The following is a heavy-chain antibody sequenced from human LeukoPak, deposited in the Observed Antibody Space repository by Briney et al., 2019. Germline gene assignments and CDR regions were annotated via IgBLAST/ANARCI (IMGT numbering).Heavy chain of an antibody. CDR2: ISTSGRHT. CDR3: ARNGLDLHY. Sequence: PGGSLSLSCAASGLTLNNYDFVWVRQAPGKGREWVSYISTSGRHTQYSDSVRGRFTLSRDNGGNTLFLQMSSLRADDTAVYYFARNGLDLHYWGQGTLVTVAS. J-gene: IGHJ4*02. CDR1: GLTLNNYD. V-gene: IGHV3-48*03. D-gene: IGHD2-2*03.